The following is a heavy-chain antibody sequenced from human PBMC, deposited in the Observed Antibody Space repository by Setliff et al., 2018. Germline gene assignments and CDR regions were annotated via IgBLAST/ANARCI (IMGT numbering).Heavy chain of an antibody. Sequence: PGESLNISCRGSGYTFSDYWIGWVRQMPGKGLEWMGIIYPGDSDTRYSPSFQGQVTFSADKSISTAYLQWSSLKASGTATYYCARVVGADEIGIDYWGQGTVVTVSS. J-gene: IGHJ4*02. V-gene: IGHV5-51*01. CDR2: IYPGDSDT. CDR1: GYTFSDYW. CDR3: ARVVGADEIGIDY. D-gene: IGHD2-15*01.